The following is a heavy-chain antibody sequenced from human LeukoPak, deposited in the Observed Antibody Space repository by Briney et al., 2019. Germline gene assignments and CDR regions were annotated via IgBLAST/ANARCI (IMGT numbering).Heavy chain of an antibody. Sequence: SETLSLTCAVSGGSVSGYYWSWVRQFPGRRLEWIGYIHYSGRTNYNPSLKSRITLSLETSSNQISLELKSVTSADTALYYCVCQTTVVTPKEFDYWGQGTQVTVSS. CDR1: GGSVSGYY. CDR2: IHYSGRT. D-gene: IGHD4-23*01. V-gene: IGHV4-59*02. J-gene: IGHJ4*02. CDR3: VCQTTVVTPKEFDY.